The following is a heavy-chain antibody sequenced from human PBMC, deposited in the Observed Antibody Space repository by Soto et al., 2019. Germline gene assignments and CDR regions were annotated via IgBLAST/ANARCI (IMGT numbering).Heavy chain of an antibody. D-gene: IGHD2-2*01. CDR3: ARQNGYQPLSYYYYYGMDV. CDR1: GYSFTSYW. V-gene: IGHV5-10-1*01. Sequence: GESLKISCKGSGYSFTSYWISWVRQMPGKGLEWMGRIDPSDSYTNYSPSFQGHVTISADKSISTAYLQWSSLKASDTAMYYCARQNGYQPLSYYYYYGMDVWGQGTTVTV. CDR2: IDPSDSYT. J-gene: IGHJ6*02.